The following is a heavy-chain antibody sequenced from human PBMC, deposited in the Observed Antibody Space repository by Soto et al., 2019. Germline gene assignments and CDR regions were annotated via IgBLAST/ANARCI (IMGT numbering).Heavy chain of an antibody. CDR2: TYYRSRWYS. CDR3: GRDPPGFHSAFDF. J-gene: IGHJ4*02. V-gene: IGHV6-1*01. D-gene: IGHD4-4*01. Sequence: TLSLTCAISGDSVSSNGAAWNWFRQSPSRGLEWLGRTYYRSRWYSDYAPSVKSRITVNPDTSQNQFSLQLNSVTPEDTAIYYCGRDPPGFHSAFDFWGQGTLVTVSS. CDR1: GDSVSSNGAA.